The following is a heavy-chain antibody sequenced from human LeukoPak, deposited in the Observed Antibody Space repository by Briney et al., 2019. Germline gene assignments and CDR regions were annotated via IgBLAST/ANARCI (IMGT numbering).Heavy chain of an antibody. J-gene: IGHJ4*02. D-gene: IGHD2-2*02. V-gene: IGHV4-34*01. CDR3: ARGLDCSSTSCYTAIGY. CDR1: GGSFSGYY. CDR2: INHSGST. Sequence: SETLSLTCAVYGGSFSGYYWSWIRQPPGKGLEWIGEINHSGSTNYNPSLKSRVTISVDTSKNQFSLKLSSVTAADTAVYYCARGLDCSSTSCYTAIGYWGQGTLVTVSS.